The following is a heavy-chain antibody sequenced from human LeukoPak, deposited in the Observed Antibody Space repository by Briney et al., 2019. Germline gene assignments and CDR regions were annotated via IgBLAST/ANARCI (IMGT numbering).Heavy chain of an antibody. V-gene: IGHV4-59*08. D-gene: IGHD2-15*01. CDR1: GGSISSYY. Sequence: SETLSLTCTVSGGSISSYYWSWIRQPPGKGLEGIGYIYSSGSTNYNPSLKSRVTISVDTSKNQFSLKLSSVTAADTAGYYCARHVGYCTGGSCYSGSCFDYWGQGTLVTVSS. CDR2: IYSSGST. J-gene: IGHJ4*02. CDR3: ARHVGYCTGGSCYSGSCFDY.